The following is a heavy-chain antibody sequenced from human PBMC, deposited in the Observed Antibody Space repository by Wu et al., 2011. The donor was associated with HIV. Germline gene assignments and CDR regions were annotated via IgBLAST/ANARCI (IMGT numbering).Heavy chain of an antibody. D-gene: IGHD1-7*01. J-gene: IGHJ4*02. CDR3: ARDGGWDYDY. CDR1: DYSFTSYG. CDR2: VGTYNGAT. Sequence: QAQLVQSGVEVKKPGASVKVSCHASDYSFTSYGIAWVRQAPGQGLEWMGWVGTYNGATKYAQKFQGRVTITADTSANAACMELTSLTFDDSAVYYCARDGGWDYDYWGQGAWSSSPQ. V-gene: IGHV1-18*01.